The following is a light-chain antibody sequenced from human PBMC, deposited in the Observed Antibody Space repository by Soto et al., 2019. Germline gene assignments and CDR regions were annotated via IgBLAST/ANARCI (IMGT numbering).Light chain of an antibody. J-gene: IGKJ5*01. Sequence: IVLTQSPGTLSLSPGERATLSCKASQSVSTNYFAWYQQKPGRSPRLLIHGASTRAPGTPDRFSGSGSGTDFTLTVDSLEPEDFAVYYCQQHGTSPFTFGQGTRLEIK. CDR2: GAS. CDR3: QQHGTSPFT. V-gene: IGKV3-20*01. CDR1: QSVSTNY.